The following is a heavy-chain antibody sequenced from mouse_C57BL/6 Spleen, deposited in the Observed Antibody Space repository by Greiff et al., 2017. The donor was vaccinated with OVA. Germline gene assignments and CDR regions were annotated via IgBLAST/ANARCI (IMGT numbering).Heavy chain of an antibody. J-gene: IGHJ3*01. D-gene: IGHD1-1*02. V-gene: IGHV1-22*01. CDR1: GYTFTDYH. Sequence: EVQLQQSGPELVKPGASVKMSCKASGYTFTDYHMHWVKQSHGKSLEWIGYINPNNGGTSYNQKFKGKATLTVNKSSSTAYMELRSLTSEDSAVYYCARGSYRAWFAYWGQGTLVTVSA. CDR2: INPNNGGT. CDR3: ARGSYRAWFAY.